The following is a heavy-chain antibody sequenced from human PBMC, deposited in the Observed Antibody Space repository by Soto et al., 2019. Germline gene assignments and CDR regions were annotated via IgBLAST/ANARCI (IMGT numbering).Heavy chain of an antibody. J-gene: IGHJ5*02. Sequence: QVQLQESGPGLVKPSQTLSLTCTVSGGSISSGGYYWSWIRQHPGKGLEWIGYIYYSGSTYYNPSLKRRVTISVDTSKHQFSLKLSSVTAADTAVYYCARVGYCSGGSCYPRFDPWGQGTLVTVSS. CDR1: GGSISSGGYY. CDR3: ARVGYCSGGSCYPRFDP. CDR2: IYYSGST. D-gene: IGHD2-15*01. V-gene: IGHV4-31*03.